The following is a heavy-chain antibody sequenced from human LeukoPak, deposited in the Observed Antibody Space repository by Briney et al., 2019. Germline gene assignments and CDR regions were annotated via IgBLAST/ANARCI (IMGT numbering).Heavy chain of an antibody. V-gene: IGHV5-51*01. CDR3: VRFGLTSSLDY. CDR1: GYSFTTYW. J-gene: IGHJ4*02. D-gene: IGHD6-13*01. CDR2: IYPGDSDT. Sequence: GESLKISCKGSGYSFTTYWIGWVRQVPGKGLEWMGLIYPGDSDTRYSPSFQGQVTFSVDASISTAYLQLSGLRASDTAIYYCVRFGLTSSLDYWGQGTLVTVSS.